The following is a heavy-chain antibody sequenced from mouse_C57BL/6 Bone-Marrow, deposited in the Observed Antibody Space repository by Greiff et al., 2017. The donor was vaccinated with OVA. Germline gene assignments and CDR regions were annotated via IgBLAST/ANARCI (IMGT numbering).Heavy chain of an antibody. CDR2: IHPNSGST. CDR1: GYTFTSYW. V-gene: IGHV1-64*01. J-gene: IGHJ4*01. D-gene: IGHD2-14*01. CDR3: ARSDRGAYAMDD. Sequence: QVQLQQPGAELVKPGASVKLSCKASGYTFTSYWMHWVKQRPGQGLEWIGMIHPNSGSTNYNEKFKSKATLTVDKSSSTAYMQLSSLTSEDSAVYYCARSDRGAYAMDDWGQGASVTVSS.